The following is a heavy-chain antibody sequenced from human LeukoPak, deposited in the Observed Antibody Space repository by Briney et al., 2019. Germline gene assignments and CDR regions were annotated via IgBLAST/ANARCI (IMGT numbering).Heavy chain of an antibody. CDR2: IKQDGSMK. J-gene: IGHJ4*02. Sequence: GGSLRLSCEASGFTFSRHWMSWVRQAPGGGLEWVANIKQDGSMKQYADSVRGRFIISRENAKNSVYLQLSSLKAEDSAVYFCARDESGGYYVYWGQGTLVTVSS. D-gene: IGHD2-15*01. CDR1: GFTFSRHW. CDR3: ARDESGGYYVY. V-gene: IGHV3-7*01.